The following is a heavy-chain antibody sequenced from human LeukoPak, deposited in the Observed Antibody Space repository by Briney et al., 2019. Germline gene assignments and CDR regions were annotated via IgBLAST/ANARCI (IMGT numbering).Heavy chain of an antibody. V-gene: IGHV3-7*01. CDR2: IQEDGKKE. Sequence: PGGSLRLSCAASGFTFSDNYMSWIRQAPGKGLEWVANIQEDGKKENYVDSVRGRFTISRDNAKNSIYLQMNSLRVEDTAVYYCAKDIVGGGDDYWGQGTLVIVSS. CDR1: GFTFSDNY. D-gene: IGHD2-21*02. J-gene: IGHJ4*02. CDR3: AKDIVGGGDDY.